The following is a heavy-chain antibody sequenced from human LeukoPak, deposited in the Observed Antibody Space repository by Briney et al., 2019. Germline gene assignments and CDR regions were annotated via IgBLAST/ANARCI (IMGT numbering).Heavy chain of an antibody. CDR1: GYTFTSYG. V-gene: IGHV1-18*01. Sequence: GASVKVSCKASGYTFTSYGISWARQAPGQGLEWMGWISAYNGNTNYAQKLQGRVTMTTDTSTSTAYMELRSLRSDDTAVYYCARDHEYTFGVTGFDYWGQGTLVTVSS. CDR2: ISAYNGNT. CDR3: ARDHEYTFGVTGFDY. D-gene: IGHD3-16*01. J-gene: IGHJ4*02.